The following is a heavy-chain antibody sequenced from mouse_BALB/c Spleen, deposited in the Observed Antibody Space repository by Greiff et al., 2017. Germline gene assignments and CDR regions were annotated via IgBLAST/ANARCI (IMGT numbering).Heavy chain of an antibody. CDR2: ISSGSSTI. CDR3: ARSVGVCAMDD. CDR1: GFTFTSFR. J-gene: IGHJ4*01. V-gene: IGHV5-17*02. Sequence: EVQLEQSGAGLVQPGGSRKLSCAASGFTFTSFRMHWVRQAPAEELEWVAYISSGSSTIYYADTVKGRVTISRDNHKNTLFLQMTSLTSEDTAMYYCARSVGVCAMDDWGQGTSVTVSA. D-gene: IGHD1-1*01.